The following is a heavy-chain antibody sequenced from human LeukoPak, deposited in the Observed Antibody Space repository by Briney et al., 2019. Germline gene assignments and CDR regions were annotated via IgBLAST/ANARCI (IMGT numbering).Heavy chain of an antibody. Sequence: PSETLSLSCAVYGGSFSRYYWSWIRQPPGKGLEWIGEINHSGTTNYNPSLKSRVTISVDTSKNQFSLKLSSVTAADTAVYYCARGRGLWSDDCSSGSFHNNYYYYMDVWGKGTTVTVSS. CDR1: GGSFSRYY. CDR2: INHSGTT. V-gene: IGHV4-34*01. CDR3: ARGRGLWSDDCSSGSFHNNYYYYMDV. J-gene: IGHJ6*03. D-gene: IGHD2-15*01.